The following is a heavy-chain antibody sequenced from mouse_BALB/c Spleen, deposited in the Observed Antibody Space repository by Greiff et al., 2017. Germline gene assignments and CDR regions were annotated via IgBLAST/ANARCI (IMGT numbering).Heavy chain of an antibody. CDR3: ARRDYSYYFDY. D-gene: IGHD1-1*01. CDR2: ISSGGSYT. Sequence: DVKLVESGGGLVKPGGSLKLSCAASGFTFSSYAMSWVRQTPEKRLEWVATISSGGSYTYYPDSVKGRFTISRDNAKNTLYLQMSSLRSEDTAMYYCARRDYSYYFDYWGQGTTLTVSS. J-gene: IGHJ2*01. V-gene: IGHV5-9-3*01. CDR1: GFTFSSYA.